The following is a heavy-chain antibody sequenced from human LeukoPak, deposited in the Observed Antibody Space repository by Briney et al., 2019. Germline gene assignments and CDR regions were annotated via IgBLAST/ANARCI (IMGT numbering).Heavy chain of an antibody. D-gene: IGHD3-16*02. J-gene: IGHJ4*02. CDR1: GGSFSGYY. CDR3: ARAGYYDYVWGSYRYFFYY. Sequence: SETLSLTCAVYGGSFSGYYWSWIRQPPGKGLEWIGEINHSGSTNYNPSLKSRVTISVDTSKNQFSLKLSSVTAADTAVYYCARAGYYDYVWGSYRYFFYYWGQGTLVTVSS. CDR2: INHSGST. V-gene: IGHV4-34*01.